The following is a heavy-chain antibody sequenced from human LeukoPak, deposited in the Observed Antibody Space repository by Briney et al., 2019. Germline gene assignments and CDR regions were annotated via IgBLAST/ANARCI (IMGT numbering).Heavy chain of an antibody. J-gene: IGHJ5*02. V-gene: IGHV3-23*01. Sequence: GGSLRLSCAASGFTFSSYGMSWVRQAPGKGLEWVSAISGSGGSTYYADSVKGRSTISRDNSKNTLYLQMNSLRAEDTAVYYCAKGIAAAGTWAGSNWFDPWGQGTLVTVSS. CDR1: GFTFSSYG. CDR3: AKGIAAAGTWAGSNWFDP. D-gene: IGHD6-13*01. CDR2: ISGSGGST.